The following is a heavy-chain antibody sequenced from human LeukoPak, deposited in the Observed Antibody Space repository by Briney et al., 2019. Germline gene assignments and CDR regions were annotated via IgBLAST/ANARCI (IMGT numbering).Heavy chain of an antibody. CDR2: IYYSDST. J-gene: IGHJ4*02. D-gene: IGHD5-12*01. CDR3: ARHAESGSDRFDH. CDR1: GGSISSGDYY. Sequence: PSETLSLTCTVSGGSISSGDYYWTWIRQPPGKGLEWVAHIYYSDSTHYNPSLKSRVSISVDTSKNQFSLKLTSVTAADTAVYYCARHAESGSDRFDHWGRGTLVTVSS. V-gene: IGHV4-30-4*08.